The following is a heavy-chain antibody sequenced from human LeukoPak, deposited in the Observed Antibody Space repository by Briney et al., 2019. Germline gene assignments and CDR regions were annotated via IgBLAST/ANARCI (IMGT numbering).Heavy chain of an antibody. V-gene: IGHV3-23*01. CDR1: GFTFSSYA. J-gene: IGHJ6*03. D-gene: IGHD1-7*01. CDR3: AKRRGLELLYYYYMDV. CDR2: ISASSRST. Sequence: PGGSLRLSCAASGFTFSSYAMSWVRQAPGKGLEWVSAISASSRSTFYADSVKGRFTISRDNSKNTLFLQMNSLRAEDTAVYYCAKRRGLELLYYYYMDVWGKGTTVTVSS.